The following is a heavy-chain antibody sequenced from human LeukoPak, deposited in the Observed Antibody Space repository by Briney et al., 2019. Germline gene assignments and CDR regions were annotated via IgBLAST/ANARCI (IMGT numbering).Heavy chain of an antibody. CDR2: ISSSGSTI. CDR3: ARSGAATERANWFDP. Sequence: GSLRLSCAASGFTFSDYYMSWIRQAPGKGLEWVSYISSSGSTIYYADSVKGRFTISRDSAKNSLYLQMNSLRAEDTAVYYCARSGAATERANWFDPWGQGTLVTVSS. D-gene: IGHD1-26*01. J-gene: IGHJ5*02. V-gene: IGHV3-11*01. CDR1: GFTFSDYY.